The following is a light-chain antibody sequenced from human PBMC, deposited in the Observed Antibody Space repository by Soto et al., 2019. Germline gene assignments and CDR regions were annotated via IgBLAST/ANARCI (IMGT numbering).Light chain of an antibody. CDR3: QQYNSYPYT. CDR2: DAS. Sequence: DIQMTQSPSTLSGSVGDGVTITCRASQTISSWLAWYQQKPGKAPKLLIYDASTLESGGPSGFSGSGSGTEFTLTISSLQPDDSATYYCQQYNSYPYTFGQGTKLEIK. V-gene: IGKV1-5*01. CDR1: QTISSW. J-gene: IGKJ2*01.